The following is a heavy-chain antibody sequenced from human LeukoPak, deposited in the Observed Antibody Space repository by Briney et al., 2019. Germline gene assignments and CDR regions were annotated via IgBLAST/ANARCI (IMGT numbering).Heavy chain of an antibody. CDR3: ARNSESLTHPKY. CDR2: INQDGSEK. J-gene: IGHJ4*02. Sequence: GGSLRLSCAASGFTLGVYWMTWVRQAPGKGLEWVANINQDGSEKHYLDSVKGRFTISRDNPRNSLSLQVSSLRAEDTAIYYCARNSESLTHPKYWGQGTLVTVSS. CDR1: GFTLGVYW. V-gene: IGHV3-7*01. D-gene: IGHD1-14*01.